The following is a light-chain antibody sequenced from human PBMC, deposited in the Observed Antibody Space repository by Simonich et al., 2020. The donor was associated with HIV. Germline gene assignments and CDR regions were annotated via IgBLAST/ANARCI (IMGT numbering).Light chain of an antibody. CDR2: KAS. CDR3: QQYSFYYT. CDR1: QSISTW. J-gene: IGKJ2*01. Sequence: DIQMTQSPSTLSASVGDKVTITCLASQSISTWLAWYHQKPGKAPKLLVYKASSLESVVPSRFSGSGSGTEFTLTISSLQPDDFATYYCQQYSFYYTFGQGTKLEIK. V-gene: IGKV1-5*03.